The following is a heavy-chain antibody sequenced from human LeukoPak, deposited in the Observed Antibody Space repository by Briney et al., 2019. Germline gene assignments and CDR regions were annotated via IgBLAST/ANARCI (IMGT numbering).Heavy chain of an antibody. CDR2: FYSSGNT. Sequence: GGSLRLSCAASGFTFISYNMNWVRQAPGKGLEWVSAFYSSGNTHYADSVKGRFTISRDKSKNTVYLQMNSLRAEDTAVYYCASRDDSNYDLDLWGQGTLVTVSS. CDR3: ASRDDSNYDLDL. D-gene: IGHD5-24*01. J-gene: IGHJ5*02. V-gene: IGHV3-53*01. CDR1: GFTFISYN.